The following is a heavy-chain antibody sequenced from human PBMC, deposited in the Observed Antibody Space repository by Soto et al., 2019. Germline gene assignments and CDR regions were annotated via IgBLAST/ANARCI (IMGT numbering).Heavy chain of an antibody. CDR3: ARAERYSSSWYYYYYYGMDV. Sequence: SETLSLTCAVYGGSFSGYYWSWIRQPPGKGLEWIGEINHSGSTNYNPSLKSRVPISVDTSKNQFSLKLSSVTAADTAVYYCARAERYSSSWYYYYYYGMDVWGQGTTVPVSS. J-gene: IGHJ6*02. V-gene: IGHV4-34*01. D-gene: IGHD6-13*01. CDR1: GGSFSGYY. CDR2: INHSGST.